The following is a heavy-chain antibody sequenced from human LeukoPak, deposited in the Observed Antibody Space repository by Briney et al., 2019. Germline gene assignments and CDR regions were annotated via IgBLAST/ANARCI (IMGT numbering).Heavy chain of an antibody. CDR3: ARDGDGVCLY. J-gene: IGHJ4*02. CDR2: ISAYNGNT. CDR1: GYTFTGYY. V-gene: IGHV1-18*04. Sequence: GASVKVSCKASGYTFTGYYMHWVRQAPGQGLEWMGWISAYNGNTNYAQKLQGRVTMTTDTSTSTAYMELRSLRSDDTAVYYCARDGDGVCLYWGQGTLVTVSS. D-gene: IGHD2-8*01.